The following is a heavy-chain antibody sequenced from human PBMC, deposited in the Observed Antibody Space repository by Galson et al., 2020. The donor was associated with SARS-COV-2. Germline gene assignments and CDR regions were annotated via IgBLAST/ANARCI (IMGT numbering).Heavy chain of an antibody. V-gene: IGHV4-39*07. D-gene: IGHD3-9*01. CDR3: ARDGTLRYFDWSYYYYGMDV. CDR2: IYYSGST. Sequence: SETLSLTCTVSGGSISSSSYYWGWIRQPPGKGLEWIGSIYYSGSTYYNPSLKSRVTISVDTSKNQFSLKLSSVTAADTAVYYCARDGTLRYFDWSYYYYGMDVWGQGTTVTVSS. CDR1: GGSISSSSYY. J-gene: IGHJ6*02.